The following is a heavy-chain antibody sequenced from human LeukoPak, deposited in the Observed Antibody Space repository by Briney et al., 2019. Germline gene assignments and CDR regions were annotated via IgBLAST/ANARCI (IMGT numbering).Heavy chain of an antibody. CDR2: ISYDGSNK. CDR1: GFTFSSYA. J-gene: IGHJ4*02. V-gene: IGHV3-30*04. D-gene: IGHD3-10*01. Sequence: PGGSLRLSCAASGFTFSSYAMHWVRQAPGKGLEWVAVISYDGSNKYYADSVKGRFTISRDNSKNTLYLQMNSLGAEDTAVYYCARETYGSGNYYFDYWGQGTLVTVSS. CDR3: ARETYGSGNYYFDY.